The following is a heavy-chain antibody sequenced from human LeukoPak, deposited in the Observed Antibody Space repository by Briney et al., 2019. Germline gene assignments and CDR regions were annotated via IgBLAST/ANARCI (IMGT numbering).Heavy chain of an antibody. Sequence: EASVKVSCKASGYTFTTHYIHWVRQAPGQGLEWMGIINPSDGGASYAQKFQGRLTMSRDTSTSTLYMELSNLRSEDTAIYYCARKAPHDSSGWYFDLWGRGTLVTVSS. V-gene: IGHV1-46*01. CDR1: GYTFTTHY. J-gene: IGHJ2*01. CDR2: INPSDGGA. D-gene: IGHD3-22*01. CDR3: ARKAPHDSSGWYFDL.